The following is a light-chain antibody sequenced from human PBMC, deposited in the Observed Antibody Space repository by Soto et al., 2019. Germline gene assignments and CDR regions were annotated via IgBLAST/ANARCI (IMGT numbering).Light chain of an antibody. Sequence: NFMLTQPHSVSESPGKTVTISCTRSSFSITTNYVQWYEHRPGRSPTTVIYEDDQRPSGVPDRFSGSIDRSSNSASLTISGLKTEDEADYYCQSYDTVWVLGGGTKLTVL. V-gene: IGLV6-57*01. CDR2: EDD. J-gene: IGLJ3*02. CDR3: QSYDTVWV. CDR1: SFSITTNY.